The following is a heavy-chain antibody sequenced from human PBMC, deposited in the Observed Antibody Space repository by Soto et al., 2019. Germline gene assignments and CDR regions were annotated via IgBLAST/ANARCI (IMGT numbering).Heavy chain of an antibody. CDR3: ATYEYRTSLYGIDV. V-gene: IGHV4-34*01. J-gene: IGHJ6*02. Sequence: SETLSLTCAFSGGSFSGYYWSLIRQSPGKGLEWIGEINHRGDTTYNPSLTSRVTISLDSSKQQFSLILSSVTAADAAIYYCATYEYRTSLYGIDVWGQGAAVTVSS. CDR2: INHRGDT. CDR1: GGSFSGYY. D-gene: IGHD5-12*01.